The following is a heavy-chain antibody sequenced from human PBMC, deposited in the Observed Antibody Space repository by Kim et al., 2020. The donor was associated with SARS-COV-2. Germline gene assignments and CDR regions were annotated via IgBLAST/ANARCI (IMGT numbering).Heavy chain of an antibody. CDR1: GFTFSSYW. J-gene: IGHJ5*02. D-gene: IGHD6-13*01. V-gene: IGHV3-7*01. CDR3: ARDMVIGYSSSWYLRDPPHDGYNWFDP. Sequence: GGSLRLSCAASGFTFSSYWMSWVRQAPGKGLEWVANIKQDGSEKYYVDSVKGRFTISRDNAKNSLYLQMNSLRAEDTAVYYCARDMVIGYSSSWYLRDPPHDGYNWFDPWGQGTLVTVSS. CDR2: IKQDGSEK.